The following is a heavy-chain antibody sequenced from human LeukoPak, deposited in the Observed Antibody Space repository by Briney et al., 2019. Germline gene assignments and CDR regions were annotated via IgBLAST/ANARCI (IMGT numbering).Heavy chain of an antibody. J-gene: IGHJ5*02. CDR1: GGTYSSYA. CDR2: IIPIFGTA. V-gene: IGHV1-69*01. Sequence: SVTVSCKASGGTYSSYAISWVRRAPGQGLEWMGGIIPIFGTANYAQKLQGRVTITADESTSTAYMELSSLRSEDTAVYYCASGQYKANNWFDPWGQGTLVTVSS. D-gene: IGHD3-9*01. CDR3: ASGQYKANNWFDP.